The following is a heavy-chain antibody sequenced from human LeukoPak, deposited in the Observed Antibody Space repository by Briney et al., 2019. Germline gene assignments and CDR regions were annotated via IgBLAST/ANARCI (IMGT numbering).Heavy chain of an antibody. V-gene: IGHV1-18*01. J-gene: IGHJ4*02. D-gene: IGHD3-3*01. CDR3: ARDAGFLEWLLLDY. CDR1: GYTFTSYG. Sequence: ASVKVSCKASGYTFTSYGISWVRQASGQGLEWMGWVSAYNGNTKYAQKLQGRVTMTTDTSTSTAYMELRSLRSDDTAVYYCARDAGFLEWLLLDYWGQGTLVTASS. CDR2: VSAYNGNT.